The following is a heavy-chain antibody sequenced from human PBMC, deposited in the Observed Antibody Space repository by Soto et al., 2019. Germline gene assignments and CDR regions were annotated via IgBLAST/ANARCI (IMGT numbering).Heavy chain of an antibody. CDR1: GFTFSSYS. Sequence: EVQLVESGGGLVQPGGSLRLSCAASGFTFSSYSMNWVRQAPGKGLEWVSYISSRSSTIYYADSLKGRFTISRDNAKNSLYLQMNSLRDEDTAVYYCARKQWLVGGGTYYFDYWGQGTLVTVSS. CDR2: ISSRSSTI. V-gene: IGHV3-48*02. J-gene: IGHJ4*02. D-gene: IGHD6-19*01. CDR3: ARKQWLVGGGTYYFDY.